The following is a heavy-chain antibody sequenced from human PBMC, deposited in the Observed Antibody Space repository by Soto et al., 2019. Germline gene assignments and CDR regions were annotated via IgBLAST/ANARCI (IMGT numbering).Heavy chain of an antibody. D-gene: IGHD2-8*02. CDR2: ISSSGNTI. CDR3: ARDPQIYWVYYYSYMDV. V-gene: IGHV3-11*01. Sequence: GGSLRLSCAASGFTFSDYYMSWIRQAPGKGLEWVSYISSSGNTIYYADSVKGRFTISRDNAKNSLYLQMNSLRAEDTAVYYCARDPQIYWVYYYSYMDVWGKGTTVTVSS. J-gene: IGHJ6*03. CDR1: GFTFSDYY.